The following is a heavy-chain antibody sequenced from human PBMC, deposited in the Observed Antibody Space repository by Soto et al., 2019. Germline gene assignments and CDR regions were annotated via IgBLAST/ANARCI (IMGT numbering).Heavy chain of an antibody. D-gene: IGHD6-13*01. V-gene: IGHV3-53*04. CDR2: IYSGGST. J-gene: IGHJ6*02. CDR3: ARETAGKREGSYYYGMDV. CDR1: GFTVSSNY. Sequence: GGFLRLSCAASGFTVSSNYMSWVRQAPGKGLEWVSVIYSGGSTYYADSVKGRFTISRHNSKNTLYLQMNSLRAEDTAVYYCARETAGKREGSYYYGMDVWGQGTTVTVSS.